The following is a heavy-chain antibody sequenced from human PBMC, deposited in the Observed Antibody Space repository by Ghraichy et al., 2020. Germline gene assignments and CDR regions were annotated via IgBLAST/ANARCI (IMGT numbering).Heavy chain of an antibody. Sequence: ASVKVSCKASGHTFTANGISWVRQAPGQGLDWMGIINPSSAKTKYAPKFQDRVTMTTDTSTNTAYMELRSLRSDDTAVYSCAAWTGETRAGLWSGPVEIWGQGTLVTVSS. J-gene: IGHJ4*02. CDR1: GHTFTANG. D-gene: IGHD3-3*01. CDR2: INPSSAKT. V-gene: IGHV1-18*01. CDR3: AAWTGETRAGLWSGPVEI.